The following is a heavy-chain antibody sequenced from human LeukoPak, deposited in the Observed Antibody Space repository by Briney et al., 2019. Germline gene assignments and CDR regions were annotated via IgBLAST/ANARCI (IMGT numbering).Heavy chain of an antibody. CDR1: GFTFGDYA. CDR3: TRGSRSGSGSYLDY. Sequence: PGRSLRLSCTASGFTFGDYAMSWVRQAPGKGLEWVGFIRSKAYGGTTEYAASVKGRFTISRDDSKSIAYLQMNSLKTEDTAVYYCTRGSRSGSGSYLDYWGQGTLVTISS. D-gene: IGHD1-26*01. V-gene: IGHV3-49*04. J-gene: IGHJ4*02. CDR2: IRSKAYGGTT.